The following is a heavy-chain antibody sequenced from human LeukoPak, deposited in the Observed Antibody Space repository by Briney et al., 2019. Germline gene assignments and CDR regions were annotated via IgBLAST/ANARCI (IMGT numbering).Heavy chain of an antibody. J-gene: IGHJ4*02. CDR1: GFTFSSYW. CDR3: ARDGQGGERIQLWLPFDY. Sequence: PGGSLRLSCAASGFTFSSYWMHWVRQAPGKGLVWVSRINTDGSSTSYADSVKGRFTISRDNAKNTLYLQMNSLRAEDTAVYYCARDGQGGERIQLWLPFDYWGQGTLVTVSS. D-gene: IGHD5-18*01. V-gene: IGHV3-74*01. CDR2: INTDGSST.